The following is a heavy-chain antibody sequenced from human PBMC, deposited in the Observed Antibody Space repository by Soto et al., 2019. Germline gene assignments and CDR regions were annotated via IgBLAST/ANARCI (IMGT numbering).Heavy chain of an antibody. V-gene: IGHV3-23*01. Sequence: EVQLLESGGGLVQPGGSMRLSCAASGFTFTSYAMYWVRQAPGKGLEWVSAISTSGGDTYYADSVKGRFTISRDNSKNTLYLQINSLRAEDTAVYYCAKGTDNDSWDYGGQGTLVTVSS. J-gene: IGHJ4*02. CDR3: AKGTDNDSWDY. CDR2: ISTSGGDT. D-gene: IGHD1-1*01. CDR1: GFTFTSYA.